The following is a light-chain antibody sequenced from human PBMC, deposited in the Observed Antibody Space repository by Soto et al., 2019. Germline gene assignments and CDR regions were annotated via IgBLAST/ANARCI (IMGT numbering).Light chain of an antibody. Sequence: EIVLTQSPGCLSLSPGERATLSCRAIQTIGSYLAWYQQKPGQAPRLLIYTASNRAAGVPARFSGSGSGTDFTLTVSSLEPEDFAVYYCQQSTKWPPSNTFGQGTRLEIK. CDR3: QQSTKWPPSNT. J-gene: IGKJ5*01. CDR2: TAS. V-gene: IGKV3-11*01. CDR1: QTIGSY.